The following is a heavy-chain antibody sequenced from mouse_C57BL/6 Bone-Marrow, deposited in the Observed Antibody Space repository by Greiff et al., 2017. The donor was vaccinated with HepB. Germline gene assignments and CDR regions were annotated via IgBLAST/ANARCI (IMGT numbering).Heavy chain of an antibody. D-gene: IGHD2-12*01. V-gene: IGHV1-69*01. CDR1: GYTFTSYW. CDR3: ARSGGYYSYWYFDV. CDR2: IDPSDSYT. J-gene: IGHJ1*03. Sequence: QVQLQQSGAELVMPGASVKLSCKASGYTFTSYWMHWVKQRPGQGLEWIGEIDPSDSYTNYNQKFKGKSTLTVDKSSSTAYMQLSSLTSEDSAVYYCARSGGYYSYWYFDVWGTGTTVTVTS.